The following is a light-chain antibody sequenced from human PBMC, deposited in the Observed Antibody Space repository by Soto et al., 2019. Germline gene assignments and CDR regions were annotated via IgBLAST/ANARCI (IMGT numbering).Light chain of an antibody. J-gene: IGLJ2*01. CDR2: SNH. CDR1: SSNLGTNT. CDR3: AAWADSLNGVV. V-gene: IGLV1-44*01. Sequence: QSVLTQSPSASGTPGQRVTISCAGSSSNLGTNTVNWYQQFPGSAPKLLIYSNHQRPSGVPDRFSGSKSGTSASLAISDLQSEDEADYYCAAWADSLNGVVFGGGTKLTVL.